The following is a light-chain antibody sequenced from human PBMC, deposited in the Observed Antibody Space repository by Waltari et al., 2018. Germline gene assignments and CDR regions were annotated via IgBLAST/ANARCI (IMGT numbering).Light chain of an antibody. J-gene: IGLJ2*01. CDR2: EVN. CDR3: SSYAGRNTL. V-gene: IGLV2-8*01. Sequence: QSALTQPPSASGAPGQSVTISCTGTRPDIGPYNYVSWYQQHPGEAPKPLIYEVNKRPSGVPNRFSGSKSGDTASLTVSGLQADDEGDYYCSSYAGRNTLFGGGTKLTVL. CDR1: RPDIGPYNY.